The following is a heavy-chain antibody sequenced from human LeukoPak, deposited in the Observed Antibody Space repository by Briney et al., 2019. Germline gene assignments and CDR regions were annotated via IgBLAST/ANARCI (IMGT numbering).Heavy chain of an antibody. CDR2: IHSGGST. Sequence: PSETLSLTCTVSGDSISTTAYYWGWGRQPPGKGLEWIGTIHSGGSTYYALSLKDRVTISVDASRNQFSLELNPVTAADTAVYYCAMDTHLLIRFDSWSQGALLSVSS. CDR3: AMDTHLLIRFDS. CDR1: GDSISTTAYY. J-gene: IGHJ4*02. D-gene: IGHD5-18*01. V-gene: IGHV4-39*01.